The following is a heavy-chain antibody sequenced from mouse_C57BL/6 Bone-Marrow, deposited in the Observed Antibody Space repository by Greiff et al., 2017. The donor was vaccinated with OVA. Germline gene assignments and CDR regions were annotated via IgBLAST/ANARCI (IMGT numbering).Heavy chain of an antibody. Sequence: VQLQQSGAELARPGASVKLSCKASGYTFTSYGISWVKQRTGQGLEWIGEIYPRSGNTYYNEKFQGKATLTADKSSSTAYMVLRSLPSEDSAVYFDATRWLPPRFAYWGQGTLVTVSA. D-gene: IGHD2-3*01. J-gene: IGHJ3*01. V-gene: IGHV1-81*01. CDR1: GYTFTSYG. CDR2: IYPRSGNT. CDR3: ATRWLPPRFAY.